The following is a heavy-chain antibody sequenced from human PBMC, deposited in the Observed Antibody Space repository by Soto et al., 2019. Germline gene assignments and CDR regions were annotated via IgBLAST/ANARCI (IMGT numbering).Heavy chain of an antibody. CDR3: ARGGLDDFWSGYLYYLDS. CDR2: TYHSGNP. V-gene: IGHV4-30-2*01. D-gene: IGHD3-3*01. Sequence: SETLSLTCGVSGDTISTGGYSWAWIRQPPGKALEWIGHTYHSGNPYYNPSLKSRVIISVDRSKNQFSLKVSSVTAADTAVYYCARGGLDDFWSGYLYYLDSWGLGTLVTVS. CDR1: GDTISTGGYS. J-gene: IGHJ4*02.